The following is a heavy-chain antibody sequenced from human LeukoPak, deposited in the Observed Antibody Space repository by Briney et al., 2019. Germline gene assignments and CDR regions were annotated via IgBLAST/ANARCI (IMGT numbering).Heavy chain of an antibody. Sequence: FGTANYAQKFQGRVTITADESTSTAYMELSSLRSEDTAVYYCAGKSPARRVDYYYYYMDVWGKGTTVTVSS. J-gene: IGHJ6*03. D-gene: IGHD6-6*01. V-gene: IGHV1-69*01. CDR2: FGTA. CDR3: AGKSPARRVDYYYYYMDV.